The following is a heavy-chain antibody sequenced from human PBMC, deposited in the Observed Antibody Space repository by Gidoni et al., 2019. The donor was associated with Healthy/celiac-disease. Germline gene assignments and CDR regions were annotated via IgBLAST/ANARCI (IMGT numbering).Heavy chain of an antibody. J-gene: IGHJ4*02. V-gene: IGHV3-30-3*01. Sequence: QVQLVESGGGVVQPGWSLRLSCAASGFTFSSYAMHWVRQAPGKGLEWVAVISYDGSNKYYADSVKGRFTISRDNSKNTLYLQMNSLRAEDTAVYYCARAAPQLDYFDYWGQGTLVTVSS. CDR3: ARAAPQLDYFDY. CDR2: ISYDGSNK. D-gene: IGHD5-18*01. CDR1: GFTFSSYA.